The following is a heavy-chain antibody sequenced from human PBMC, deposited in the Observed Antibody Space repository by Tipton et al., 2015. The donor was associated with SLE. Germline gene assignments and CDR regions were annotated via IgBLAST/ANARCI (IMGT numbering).Heavy chain of an antibody. CDR1: GFTFDDYA. CDR2: ISGDGGST. J-gene: IGHJ4*02. D-gene: IGHD4/OR15-4a*01. Sequence: SLRLSCAASGFTFDDYAMHWVRQAPGKGLEWVSLISGDGGSTYYADSVKGRFTISRDNSKNSLYLQMNSLRTEDTALYYCAKDIHPVLTHELADYWGQGTLVTVSS. CDR3: AKDIHPVLTHELADY. V-gene: IGHV3-43*02.